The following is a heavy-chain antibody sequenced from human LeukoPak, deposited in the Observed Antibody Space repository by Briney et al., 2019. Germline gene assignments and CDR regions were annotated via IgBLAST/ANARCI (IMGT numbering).Heavy chain of an antibody. D-gene: IGHD3-9*01. CDR1: GGSFSGYY. V-gene: IGHV4-34*01. CDR3: ARDDRYYDILTGYSDYYYGMDV. Sequence: SETLSLTCAVYGGSFSGYYWSWIRQPPGKGLEWIGEINHSGSTNYNPSLKSRVTISVDTSKNQFSLKLSSVTAADTAVYYCARDDRYYDILTGYSDYYYGMDVWGQGTTVTVSS. CDR2: INHSGST. J-gene: IGHJ6*02.